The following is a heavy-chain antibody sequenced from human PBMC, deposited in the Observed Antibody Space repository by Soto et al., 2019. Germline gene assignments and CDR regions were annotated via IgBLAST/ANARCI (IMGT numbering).Heavy chain of an antibody. V-gene: IGHV3-30*19. CDR3: ARDRNEQGDYVIDY. CDR2: MSENGVSI. CDR1: GFTFSSHV. Sequence: QVQLEESGGGVVEPGGALRLSCEVFGFTFSSHVIHWVRQAPGKGLEWVAVMSENGVSIYYSDSVKGRFTISRDNSKNTQYLQMNSLRREDTAMYYCARDRNEQGDYVIDYWGQGTLVTVSS. J-gene: IGHJ4*02. D-gene: IGHD3-10*02.